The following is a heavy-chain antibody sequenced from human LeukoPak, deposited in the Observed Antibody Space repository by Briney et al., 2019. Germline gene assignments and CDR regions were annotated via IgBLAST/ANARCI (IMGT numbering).Heavy chain of an antibody. V-gene: IGHV3-53*01. CDR2: IYSDGRT. D-gene: IGHD1-14*01. CDR3: ARGEGGILATPEDY. J-gene: IGHJ4*02. Sequence: GGSLRLSFAASGFTVSSSYMSWVRQAPGKGLEWVSIIYSDGRTFYAGSVKGRFTISRDNSKNTLYLQMNSLRAEDTAVYYCARGEGGILATPEDYWGQGTLVTVSS. CDR1: GFTVSSSY.